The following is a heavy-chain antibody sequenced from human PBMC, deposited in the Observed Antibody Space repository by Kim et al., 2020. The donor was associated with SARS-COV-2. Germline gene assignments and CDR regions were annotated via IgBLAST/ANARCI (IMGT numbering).Heavy chain of an antibody. Sequence: ASVKVSCKASGYTFTSYGISWVRQAPGQGLEWMGWISAYNGNTNYAQKLQGRVTMTTDTSTSTAYMELRSLRSDDTAVYYCSNTPLGYWQLVQDAFDYWGQGTLVTVSS. CDR1: GYTFTSYG. CDR2: ISAYNGNT. J-gene: IGHJ4*02. V-gene: IGHV1-18*01. CDR3: SNTPLGYWQLVQDAFDY. D-gene: IGHD6-6*01.